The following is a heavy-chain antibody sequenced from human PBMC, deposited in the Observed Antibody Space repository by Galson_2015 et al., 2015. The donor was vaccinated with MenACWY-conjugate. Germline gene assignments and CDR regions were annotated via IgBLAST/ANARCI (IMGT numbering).Heavy chain of an antibody. CDR2: ISGSDGST. CDR3: AKLLGLRAFDY. CDR1: GFTFSNYA. J-gene: IGHJ4*02. Sequence: SLRLSCAASGFTFSNYAMSWVGQAPGKGLEWVSAISGSDGSTYYADSVKGRFTISRDNSKNTVSLQMNSLRAEDTAVYYCAKLLGLRAFDYWGQGTLVTVSS. V-gene: IGHV3-23*01. D-gene: IGHD5-12*01.